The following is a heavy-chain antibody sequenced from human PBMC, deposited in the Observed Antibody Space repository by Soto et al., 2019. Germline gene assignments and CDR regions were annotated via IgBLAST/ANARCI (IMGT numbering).Heavy chain of an antibody. CDR3: ARAPSITIFGVGLFDY. J-gene: IGHJ4*02. D-gene: IGHD3-3*01. CDR2: ISAYNGNT. CDR1: GYTFTSYG. V-gene: IGHV1-18*04. Sequence: ALVKVSCKASGYTFTSYGISWVRQAPGQGLEWMGWISAYNGNTNYAQKLQGRVTMTTDTSTSTAYMELRSLRSDDTAVYYCARAPSITIFGVGLFDYWGQGTLVTVSS.